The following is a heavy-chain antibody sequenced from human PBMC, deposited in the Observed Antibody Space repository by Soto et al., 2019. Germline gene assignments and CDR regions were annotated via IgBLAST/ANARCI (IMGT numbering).Heavy chain of an antibody. D-gene: IGHD1-26*01. CDR2: IIHSEST. J-gene: IGHJ6*02. CDR1: GGSFSAYY. CDR3: ARQRPTDGRWEFANYYGMDV. Sequence: SETLVLTCAVYGGSFSAYYWSWVRQPPGKGLEWIGEIIHSESTKYNPSLKSRVTISVDTSKNQFSLKLSSVNAADTAVYYWARQRPTDGRWEFANYYGMDVWGQGTPVTVSS. V-gene: IGHV4-34*12.